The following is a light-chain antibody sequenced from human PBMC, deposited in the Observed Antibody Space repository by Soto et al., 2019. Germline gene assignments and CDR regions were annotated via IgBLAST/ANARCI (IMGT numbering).Light chain of an antibody. CDR3: QQRNSWPPIT. V-gene: IGKV3-11*01. Sequence: EIVLTQSPATLSLSPGERATLPCRASQSVGSFLAWYQQKPGQAPRLLIYDTSIRATGIPARFSGSGSGTDFTLTISSLEPEDFAVYYCQQRNSWPPITFGQGTRLEIK. CDR1: QSVGSF. J-gene: IGKJ5*01. CDR2: DTS.